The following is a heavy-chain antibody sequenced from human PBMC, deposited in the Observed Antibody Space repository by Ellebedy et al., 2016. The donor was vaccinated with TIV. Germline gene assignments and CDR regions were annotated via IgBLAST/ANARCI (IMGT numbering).Heavy chain of an antibody. D-gene: IGHD3-10*01. J-gene: IGHJ4*02. Sequence: SQTLSLTXXISGDSVSSSSAAWNWIRQSPSRGLEWLGRAYYRSRWYIYYAESVRSRITINPDTSKNQLSLQLNSVTPEDTAVYYCARDFTTVRGVMNPFDYWGQGTLVTVSS. V-gene: IGHV6-1*01. CDR2: AYYRSRWYI. CDR3: ARDFTTVRGVMNPFDY. CDR1: GDSVSSSSAA.